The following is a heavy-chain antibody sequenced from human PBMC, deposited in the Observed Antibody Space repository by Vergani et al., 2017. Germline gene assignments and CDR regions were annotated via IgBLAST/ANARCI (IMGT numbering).Heavy chain of an antibody. J-gene: IGHJ4*02. V-gene: IGHV4-39*01. CDR2: IYYSGST. Sequence: QLQLQESGPGLVKPSETLSLTCTVSGGSISSSSYYWGWIRQPPGKGLEWIGSIYYSGSTYYNPSLKSRVTISVDTSKNQFSLKLSSETAADTAVYYCARHGGGRGCSGYDCPIDYWGQGTLVTVSS. CDR1: GGSISSSSYY. D-gene: IGHD5-12*01. CDR3: ARHGGGRGCSGYDCPIDY.